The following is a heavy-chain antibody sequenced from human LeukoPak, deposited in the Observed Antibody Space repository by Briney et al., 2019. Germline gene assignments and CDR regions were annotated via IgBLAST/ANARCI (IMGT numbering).Heavy chain of an antibody. D-gene: IGHD5-18*01. CDR2: ISSSSSYI. Sequence: GSLSLSFAASGFPFSSYSMNWVRPAPGKGLEWVSSISSSSSYIYYADSVKGRFTISRDNAKNSLYLQMNSLRAKDTAVYYCARDRSDNEYSYGAFDYWGQGTLVTVSS. V-gene: IGHV3-21*01. J-gene: IGHJ4*02. CDR3: ARDRSDNEYSYGAFDY. CDR1: GFPFSSYS.